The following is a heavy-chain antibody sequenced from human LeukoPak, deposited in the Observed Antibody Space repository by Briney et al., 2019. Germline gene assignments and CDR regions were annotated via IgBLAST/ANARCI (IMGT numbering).Heavy chain of an antibody. Sequence: GGSLRLSCAASGFFVYNSYMGWVRQAPGKGLEWVSVIYSDGGTFYSDSVKGRFTISRDYSKNTLYLQMNGLRADDTAVYFCAKDSNGPAFWGQGTPVTVSS. V-gene: IGHV3-53*01. CDR3: AKDSNGPAF. J-gene: IGHJ4*02. CDR2: IYSDGGT. D-gene: IGHD2-8*01. CDR1: GFFVYNSY.